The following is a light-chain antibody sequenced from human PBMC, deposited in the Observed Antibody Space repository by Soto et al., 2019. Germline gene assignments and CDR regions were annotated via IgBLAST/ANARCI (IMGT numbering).Light chain of an antibody. CDR3: SSYTSSSSV. CDR1: CSDVGGYSY. J-gene: IGLJ1*01. V-gene: IGLV2-14*01. CDR2: DVS. Sequence: QSALTQPASVSGSPGQSIAISCTESCSDVGGYSYVSWYQQHPGKAPKLIIYDVSNRPSGVSNRFSGSKSGNTASLTISGLQAEDEADYYCSSYTSSSSVFGTGTKLTVL.